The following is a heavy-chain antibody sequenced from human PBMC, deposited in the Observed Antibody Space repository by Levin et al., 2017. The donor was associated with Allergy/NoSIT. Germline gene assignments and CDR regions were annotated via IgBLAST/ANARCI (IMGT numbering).Heavy chain of an antibody. CDR2: IHHRGTT. V-gene: IGHV4-38-2*02. CDR1: GYSISSGSY. D-gene: IGHD1-26*01. J-gene: IGHJ6*02. CDR3: ARDGRAGGGLTFFYYGLDV. Sequence: GSLRLSCAVSGYSISSGSYWGWIRQPPGKGLEWIGSIHHRGTTYYNPSLKSRVTISIDTSKNQLSLKLSSVTAADAAIYHCARDGRAGGGLTFFYYGLDVWGQGTTVTVSS.